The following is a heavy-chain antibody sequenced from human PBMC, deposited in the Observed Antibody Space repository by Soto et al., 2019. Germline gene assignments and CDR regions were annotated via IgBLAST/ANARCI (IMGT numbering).Heavy chain of an antibody. D-gene: IGHD3-3*01. CDR2: INHSGST. CDR3: ARGRREILRFLEWSASFDP. J-gene: IGHJ5*02. Sequence: QVQLQQWGAGLLKPSETLSLTCAVYGGSFSGYYWSWIRQPPGKGLEWIGEINHSGSTNDNPSLKSRVTISVDTSKNQFSLKLSSVTAADTAVYYCARGRREILRFLEWSASFDPWGQGTLVTVSS. CDR1: GGSFSGYY. V-gene: IGHV4-34*01.